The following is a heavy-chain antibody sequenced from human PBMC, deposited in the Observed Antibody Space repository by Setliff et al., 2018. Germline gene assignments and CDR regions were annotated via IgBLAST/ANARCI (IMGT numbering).Heavy chain of an antibody. Sequence: AVKVSCKDSGYTFTNYGITWVRQAPGQGLEWMGGIIPILGIANYAQKFQGRVTITADESTSTAYMELSSLRSEDTAVYYCARDLPRGGYYYYGMDVWVQGTTVTVSS. D-gene: IGHD3-10*01. CDR2: IIPILGIA. CDR3: ARDLPRGGYYYYGMDV. CDR1: GYTFTNYG. V-gene: IGHV1-69*10. J-gene: IGHJ6*02.